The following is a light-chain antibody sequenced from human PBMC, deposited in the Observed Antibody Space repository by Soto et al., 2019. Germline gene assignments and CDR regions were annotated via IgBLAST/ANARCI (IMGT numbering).Light chain of an antibody. J-gene: IGKJ2*01. CDR1: QSVSNTY. CDR3: QQYGNSPPYT. Sequence: EVVLTQSPGTLSLSPGDTATLSCRASQSVSNTYFGWYQQRPGQAPRLLIYGASNRATGIPDRFSGSGSGTDFTLTISRLEPEDFAVYYCQQYGNSPPYTFGQGTKLEIK. CDR2: GAS. V-gene: IGKV3-20*01.